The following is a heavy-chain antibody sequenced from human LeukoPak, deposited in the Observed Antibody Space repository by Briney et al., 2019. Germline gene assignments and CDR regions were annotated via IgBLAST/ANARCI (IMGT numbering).Heavy chain of an antibody. V-gene: IGHV1-8*03. CDR3: ARGPRITTTLSRWLARGKAIDY. Sequence: ASVKVSCKASGYTFTSYDINWVRQATGQGLEWMGWMNPNSGNTGYAQKFQGRVTITRNTSISTAYMELSSLRSEDTAVYYCARGPRITTTLSRWLARGKAIDYWGQGTLVTVSS. CDR1: GYTFTSYD. D-gene: IGHD6-19*01. CDR2: MNPNSGNT. J-gene: IGHJ4*02.